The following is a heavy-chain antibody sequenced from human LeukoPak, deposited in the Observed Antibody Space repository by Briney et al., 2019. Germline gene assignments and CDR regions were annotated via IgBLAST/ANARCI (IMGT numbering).Heavy chain of an antibody. D-gene: IGHD2-8*01. V-gene: IGHV4-30-2*01. J-gene: IGHJ6*02. Sequence: SQTLSLTCTVSGGSISSGGYYWSWIRQPPGKGLEWIGEINHSGSTNYNPSLKSRVTISVDTSKNQFSLKLSSVTAADTAVYYCARFVLMVYEQPDYYYYYGMDVWGQGTTVTVSS. CDR2: INHSGST. CDR3: ARFVLMVYEQPDYYYYYGMDV. CDR1: GGSISSGGYY.